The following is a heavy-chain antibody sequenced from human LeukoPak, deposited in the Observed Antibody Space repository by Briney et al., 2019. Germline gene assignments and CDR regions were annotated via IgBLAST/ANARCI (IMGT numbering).Heavy chain of an antibody. Sequence: SETLSLTCTVSGGSISSGGYYWSWIRQHPGKGLEWIGYIYYSGSTYYNPSLKSRVTISVDTSKNQFSLKLSSVTAADTAVYYCARDPPGDYGDYRAPNSGMDVWGQGTTVTVSS. CDR1: GGSISSGGYY. D-gene: IGHD4-17*01. J-gene: IGHJ6*02. V-gene: IGHV4-31*03. CDR2: IYYSGST. CDR3: ARDPPGDYGDYRAPNSGMDV.